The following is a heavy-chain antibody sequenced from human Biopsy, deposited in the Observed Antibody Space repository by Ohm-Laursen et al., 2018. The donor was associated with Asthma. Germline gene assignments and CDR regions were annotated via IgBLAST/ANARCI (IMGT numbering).Heavy chain of an antibody. CDR1: GGSISVSNW. D-gene: IGHD3-22*01. V-gene: IGHV4-4*01. J-gene: IGHJ4*02. CDR3: ARRWRSYDSSNYYLDQ. CDR2: IYHLGNA. Sequence: PPGTLSLTCDASGGSISVSNWWSWVRQPPGRGLEWIGQIYHLGNANYNPSLKSQVTMSVDKSKNQFSLKLTSVTAADTAVYFCARRWRSYDSSNYYLDQWGQGTLVTVSS.